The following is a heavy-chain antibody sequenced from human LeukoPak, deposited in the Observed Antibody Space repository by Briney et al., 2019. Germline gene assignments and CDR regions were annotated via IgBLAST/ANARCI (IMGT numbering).Heavy chain of an antibody. CDR1: GFIYSHYG. Sequence: GGSLSLSCAASGFIYSHYGMHWVRQAPGKGLECVTVIWSDGSNRFYAGSVKGRFTISRDNSQNTLFLQMNSLRAEDTAMYYCARDAQRGFDYSNSLEYWGHGTLVTVSS. V-gene: IGHV3-33*08. CDR2: IWSDGSNR. D-gene: IGHD4-11*01. CDR3: ARDAQRGFDYSNSLEY. J-gene: IGHJ4*01.